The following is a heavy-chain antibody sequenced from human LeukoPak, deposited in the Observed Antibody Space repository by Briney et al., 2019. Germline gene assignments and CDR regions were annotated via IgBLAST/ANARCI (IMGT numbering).Heavy chain of an antibody. J-gene: IGHJ3*02. CDR3: AAGYCSGGSCYSVVHDAFDI. CDR1: DYSISSGYY. CDR2: IYHSGST. D-gene: IGHD2-15*01. Sequence: PSETLSLTCAVSDYSISSGYYWGWIRQPPGKGLGWIGSIYHSGSTYYNPSLKSRVTISVDTSKNQFSLKLSSVTAADTAVYYCAAGYCSGGSCYSVVHDAFDIWGQGTMVTVSS. V-gene: IGHV4-38-2*01.